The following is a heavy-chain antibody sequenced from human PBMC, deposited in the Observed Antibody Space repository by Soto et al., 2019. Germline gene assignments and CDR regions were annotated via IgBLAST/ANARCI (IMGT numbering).Heavy chain of an antibody. Sequence: LSETLSLTCAVYGGSFGAYYWSWIRQPPGKWLEWIGEINHSGGTSNNPSLKTRVTISVDTSKSQFSLKLTSVTAADRAVYYCARGSVDPVDSSGFDQYWGQGTPVT. J-gene: IGHJ4*02. CDR3: ARGSVDPVDSSGFDQY. CDR1: GGSFGAYY. V-gene: IGHV4-34*01. CDR2: INHSGGT. D-gene: IGHD3-22*01.